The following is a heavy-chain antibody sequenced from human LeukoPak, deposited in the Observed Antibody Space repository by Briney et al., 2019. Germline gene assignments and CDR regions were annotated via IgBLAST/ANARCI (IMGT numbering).Heavy chain of an antibody. D-gene: IGHD3-9*01. V-gene: IGHV4-38-2*02. CDR3: ARQIDPWAPFDP. CDR2: IYPSGIT. CDR1: GYSFNSVYY. J-gene: IGHJ5*02. Sequence: SETLSPTCTVSGYSFNSVYYWAWIRQSPGKGLEWLGTIYPSGITSYNPSLKSRVTISLDTSKNQFSLKLSSVTAADTAVYYCARQIDPWAPFDPWGQGTLVTVSS.